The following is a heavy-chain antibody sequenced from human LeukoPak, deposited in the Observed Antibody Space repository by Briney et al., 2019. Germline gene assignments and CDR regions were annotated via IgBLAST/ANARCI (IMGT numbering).Heavy chain of an antibody. J-gene: IGHJ4*02. D-gene: IGHD6-13*01. V-gene: IGHV3-7*01. CDR1: GFTFSSYW. CDR2: IRQDGSEK. CDR3: ARDFSAAGRKTFGRY. Sequence: GGSLRLSCAASGFTFSSYWMSWVRQAPGKGLEWVANIRQDGSEKYYVDSVKGRFTISRDNAKNSLYLQMNSLRAEDTAVYYCARDFSAAGRKTFGRYWGQGTLVTVSS.